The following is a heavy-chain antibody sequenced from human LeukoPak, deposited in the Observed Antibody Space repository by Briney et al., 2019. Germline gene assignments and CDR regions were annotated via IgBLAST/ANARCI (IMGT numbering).Heavy chain of an antibody. D-gene: IGHD6-19*01. CDR3: ARGDRAVAGAWGWFDP. Sequence: SETLSLTCTVSTGSISSYYWSWIRQPAGKGLEWIGRIHASGSTNYNPSLKSRVTMSVDTPKNQFSLKLSSVTAADTAIYFCARGDRAVAGAWGWFDPWGQGTLVTASS. V-gene: IGHV4-4*07. J-gene: IGHJ5*02. CDR2: IHASGST. CDR1: TGSISSYY.